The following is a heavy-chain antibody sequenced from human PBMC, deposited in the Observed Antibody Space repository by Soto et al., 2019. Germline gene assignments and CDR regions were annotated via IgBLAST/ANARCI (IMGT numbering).Heavy chain of an antibody. Sequence: QITLKESGPTLVKSTQTLTLTCTFSGFSLSTRGVGVGWIRQPPGKALEWLALIYWDDDKRYSPSLKTRLTIPKDTSRNQVALTMTSMAPVDTATYYCAAASPTLFDYWGQGTLVTVSS. CDR3: AAASPTLFDY. V-gene: IGHV2-5*02. CDR1: GFSLSTRGVG. CDR2: IYWDDDK. J-gene: IGHJ4*02.